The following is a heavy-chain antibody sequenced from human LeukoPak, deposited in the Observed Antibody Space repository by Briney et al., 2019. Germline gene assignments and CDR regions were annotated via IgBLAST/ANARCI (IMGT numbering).Heavy chain of an antibody. CDR1: GGSISSYY. D-gene: IGHD3-9*01. Sequence: MTSETLSLTCTVSGGSISSYYWSWIRQPPGKGLEWIGYIYYSGSTNYNPSLKSRVTISVDTSKNQFSLKLSSVTAADTAVYYCARGGVLRYFDWPLGGAFDIWGQGTMVTVSS. CDR2: IYYSGST. CDR3: ARGGVLRYFDWPLGGAFDI. J-gene: IGHJ3*02. V-gene: IGHV4-59*01.